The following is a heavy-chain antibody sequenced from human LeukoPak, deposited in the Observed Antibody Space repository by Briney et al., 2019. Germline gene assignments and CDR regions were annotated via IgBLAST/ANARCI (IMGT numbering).Heavy chain of an antibody. J-gene: IGHJ4*02. D-gene: IGHD6-19*01. V-gene: IGHV3-48*04. CDR1: GFTFSSYS. CDR3: ASSAEVYFDY. Sequence: GGSLRLSCAASGFTFSSYSMNWVRQAPGKGLEWVSYISSTSSTIYYADSVKGRFTISRDNAKNSLYLQMNSLRAEDTAVFYCASSAEVYFDYWGQGTLVTVSS. CDR2: ISSTSSTI.